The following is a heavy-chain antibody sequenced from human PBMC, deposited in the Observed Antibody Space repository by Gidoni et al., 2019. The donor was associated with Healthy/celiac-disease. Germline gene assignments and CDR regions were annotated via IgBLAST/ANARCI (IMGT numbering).Heavy chain of an antibody. Sequence: QVQLVESGGGLVKPGGSLRLSCPAAGFTFSDDNMSWIRQAPGKGLEWVSYISSSGSTIYYADSVKGRFTISRDNAKNSLYLQMNSLRAEDTAVYYCARVNDYVWGSYRSRYFDYWGQGTLDTVSS. V-gene: IGHV3-11*01. CDR1: GFTFSDDN. D-gene: IGHD3-16*02. J-gene: IGHJ4*02. CDR3: ARVNDYVWGSYRSRYFDY. CDR2: ISSSGSTI.